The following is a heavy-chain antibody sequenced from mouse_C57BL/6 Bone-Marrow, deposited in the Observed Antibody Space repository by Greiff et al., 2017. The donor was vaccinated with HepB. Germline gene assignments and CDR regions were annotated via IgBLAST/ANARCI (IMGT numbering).Heavy chain of an antibody. CDR1: GFNIKDDY. J-gene: IGHJ3*01. CDR3: TTPLIYYGNYLSLAY. D-gene: IGHD2-1*01. CDR2: IDPENGDT. V-gene: IGHV14-4*01. Sequence: EVKLMESGAELVRPGASVKLSCTASGFNIKDDYMHWVKQRPEQGLEWIGWIDPENGDTEYASKFQGKATITADTSSNTAYLQLSSLTSEDTAVYYCTTPLIYYGNYLSLAYWGQGTLVTVSA.